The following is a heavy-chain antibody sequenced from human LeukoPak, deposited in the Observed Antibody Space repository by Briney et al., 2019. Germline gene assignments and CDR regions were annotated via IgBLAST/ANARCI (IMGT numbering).Heavy chain of an antibody. D-gene: IGHD3-10*01. CDR3: ARHSPIGGSGSYPFDY. Sequence: SETLSLTCTVSGGSISSSSYYWGWIRQPPGKGLEWIGSIYYSGSTYYNPSLKSRVTISVDTPKNQFSLKLSSVTAADTAVYYCARHSPIGGSGSYPFDYWGQGTLVTVSS. J-gene: IGHJ4*02. V-gene: IGHV4-39*01. CDR2: IYYSGST. CDR1: GGSISSSSYY.